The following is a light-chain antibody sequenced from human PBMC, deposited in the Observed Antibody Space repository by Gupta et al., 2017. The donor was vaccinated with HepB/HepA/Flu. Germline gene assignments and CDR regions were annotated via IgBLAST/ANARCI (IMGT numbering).Light chain of an antibody. CDR1: QILVHSDVNRY. V-gene: IGKV2-30*02. CDR3: MHGTHWPYT. Sequence: VVMTQSPLSPLATLAQPAAFSCSTRQILVHSDVNRYLNWFQQRPGQSPRRIICTVSNRDSRLAGRCSSSWSAADITLTISRVSDEYVGVYCCMHGTHWPYTFGQGTKLEIK. CDR2: TVS. J-gene: IGKJ2*01.